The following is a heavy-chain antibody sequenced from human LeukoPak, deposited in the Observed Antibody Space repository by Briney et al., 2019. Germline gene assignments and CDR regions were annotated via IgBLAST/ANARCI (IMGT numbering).Heavy chain of an antibody. V-gene: IGHV3-7*01. CDR2: IKLDGSEK. CDR3: ARGGEPPTTPYYYYYGLDV. D-gene: IGHD5-12*01. Sequence: GGSLRLSCAASGFTFSSYWMSWVRQAPGKGLEWVANIKLDGSEKYYVDSVKGRFIISSDNAKNSLYPQMNSLRAEDTAVYYCARGGEPPTTPYYYYYGLDVWGQGTTVTVSS. CDR1: GFTFSSYW. J-gene: IGHJ6*02.